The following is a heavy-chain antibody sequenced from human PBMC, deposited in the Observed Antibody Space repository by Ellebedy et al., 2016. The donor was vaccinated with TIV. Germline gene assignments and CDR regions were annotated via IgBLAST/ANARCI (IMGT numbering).Heavy chain of an antibody. J-gene: IGHJ3*01. V-gene: IGHV5-51*01. Sequence: KVSCKGSGYSFTNYWIGWVRQLPGKGLELMGIIYPGDSDTRYSPSFQGQVTISVDKSISTAHLQWSSLKASDTAMYYCARPPTVVTSSAFDVWGQGTMVTVSS. CDR3: ARPPTVVTSSAFDV. CDR2: IYPGDSDT. CDR1: GYSFTNYW. D-gene: IGHD4-23*01.